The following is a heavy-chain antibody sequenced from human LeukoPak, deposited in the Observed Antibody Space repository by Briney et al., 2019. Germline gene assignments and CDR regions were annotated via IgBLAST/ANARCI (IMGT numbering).Heavy chain of an antibody. CDR1: GGSISSSSYY. CDR2: IYYSGST. V-gene: IGHV4-39*01. D-gene: IGHD3-22*01. Sequence: SETLSLTCTVSGGSISSSSYYWGWIRQPPGKGLEWIGSIYYSGSTYYNPSLKSRVTISVDTSKNQFSLKLSSVTAADTAVYYCARPDSRQSPDYWGQGTLVTVSS. J-gene: IGHJ4*02. CDR3: ARPDSRQSPDY.